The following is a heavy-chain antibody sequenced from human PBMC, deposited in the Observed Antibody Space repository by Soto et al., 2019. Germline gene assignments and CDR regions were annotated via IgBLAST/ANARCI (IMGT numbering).Heavy chain of an antibody. CDR3: AMRASGPLDY. CDR2: IIPIFGTA. V-gene: IGHV1-69*01. CDR1: GYTFTGYY. Sequence: QVQLVQAGAEVKKPGASVKVSCKATGYTFTGYYMHWVRQAPGQGLEWMGGIIPIFGTANYAQKFQGRVTITADESTSTAYLELSSLRSEDTAVYYCAMRASGPLDYWGQGTLVTVSS. D-gene: IGHD5-12*01. J-gene: IGHJ4*02.